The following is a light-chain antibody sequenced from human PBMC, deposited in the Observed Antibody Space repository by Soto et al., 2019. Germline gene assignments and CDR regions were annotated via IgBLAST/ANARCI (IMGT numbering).Light chain of an antibody. Sequence: QSVLTQPPSASGTPGQRVTFSCSGSSSNIGSNYVYWYQQLPGTAPKLLIYRNNQRPSGVPDRFSGSKSGTSASLAISGLRSEDEADYYCAAWDDSLSGDVVFGGGTQLTVL. J-gene: IGLJ2*01. V-gene: IGLV1-47*01. CDR3: AAWDDSLSGDVV. CDR2: RNN. CDR1: SSNIGSNY.